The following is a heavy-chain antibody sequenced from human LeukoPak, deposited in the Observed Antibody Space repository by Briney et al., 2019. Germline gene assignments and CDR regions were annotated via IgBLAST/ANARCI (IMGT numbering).Heavy chain of an antibody. Sequence: GGSLRLSCAASGFIFSDYYMSWIRQSPGKGLEWISYVSPNGTNIYSIDSVRGRFIISRDNAKNSLSLQMNSLGVEDTAVYYCASGSSSVGYWGQGTLVTVSS. CDR1: GFIFSDYY. J-gene: IGHJ4*02. CDR3: ASGSSSVGY. D-gene: IGHD6-6*01. V-gene: IGHV3-11*01. CDR2: VSPNGTNI.